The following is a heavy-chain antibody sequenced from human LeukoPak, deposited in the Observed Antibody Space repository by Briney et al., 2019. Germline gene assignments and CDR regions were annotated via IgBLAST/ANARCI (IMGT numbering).Heavy chain of an antibody. Sequence: ASVKVSCKASGGTFTSYAINWVRQAPGQGLEWMGGIIPIFGTANYAQKFQDRVTITADESTSTAYMELSSLRSEDTAIYYCASRLYCSNTRCRNFPFAYWGQGTLVTVSS. D-gene: IGHD2-2*01. J-gene: IGHJ4*02. CDR1: GGTFTSYA. V-gene: IGHV1-69*01. CDR3: ASRLYCSNTRCRNFPFAY. CDR2: IIPIFGTA.